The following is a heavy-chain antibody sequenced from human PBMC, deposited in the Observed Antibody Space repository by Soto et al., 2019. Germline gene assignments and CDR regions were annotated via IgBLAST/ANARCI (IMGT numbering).Heavy chain of an antibody. V-gene: IGHV4-4*07. CDR2: ISASGSS. CDR1: GDSISSYY. Sequence: PSETLSLTCQVSGDSISSYYWSWIRQPAGKGLEWIGRISASGSSNYNPSLKTRVTMSLDTSKSQFSLQLNSVTAADTAVYYCAREGVAVRGYNWFDPWGQGTLVTVSS. CDR3: AREGVAVRGYNWFDP. D-gene: IGHD6-19*01. J-gene: IGHJ5*02.